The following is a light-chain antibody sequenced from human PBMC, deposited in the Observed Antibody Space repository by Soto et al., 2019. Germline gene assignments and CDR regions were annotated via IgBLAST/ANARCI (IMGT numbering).Light chain of an antibody. Sequence: TLYCRASQSVSGYLAWYQQKPGQPPRLLIYDASNRATGIPARFSGSGSGTDSTLAFSILEPEDLAVYSCQHRPHRPLTIRGGTKV. CDR2: DAS. CDR3: QHRPHRPLT. J-gene: IGKJ4*01. V-gene: IGKV3-11*01. CDR1: QSVSGY.